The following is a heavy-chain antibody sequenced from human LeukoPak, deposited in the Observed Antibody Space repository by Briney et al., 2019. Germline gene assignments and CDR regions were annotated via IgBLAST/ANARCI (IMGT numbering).Heavy chain of an antibody. Sequence: ASVKVSCKASGYTFTSYYMHWVRQAPGQGLEWMGIINPSGGSTSYAQKFQGRVTMTSDPSTTTAYMELSRLRSDDTAVYYCARSRGWRNWFDPWGQGTLVTVSS. CDR2: INPSGGST. CDR1: GYTFTSYY. CDR3: ARSRGWRNWFDP. J-gene: IGHJ5*02. V-gene: IGHV1-46*01. D-gene: IGHD5-24*01.